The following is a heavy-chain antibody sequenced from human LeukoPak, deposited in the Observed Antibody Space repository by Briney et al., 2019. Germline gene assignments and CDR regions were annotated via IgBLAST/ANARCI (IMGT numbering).Heavy chain of an antibody. CDR1: GFTVSSNY. CDR2: TYSGGST. CDR3: AQSGRYWYFDL. J-gene: IGHJ2*01. Sequence: GGSLRLSCAAYGFTVSSNYMSWVRQAPGKGLEWVSVTYSGGSTYYADSVRGGFTISRDNSKNTLYLQMNSLRAEDTAVYYCAQSGRYWYFDLWGRGTLVTVSS. D-gene: IGHD3-10*01. V-gene: IGHV3-53*01.